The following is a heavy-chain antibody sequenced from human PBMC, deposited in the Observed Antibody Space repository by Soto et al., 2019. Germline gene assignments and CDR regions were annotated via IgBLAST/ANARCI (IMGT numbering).Heavy chain of an antibody. CDR2: IRRHTSVT. V-gene: IGHV3-48*01. Sequence: PGGSLRLSCAAFGLTLSTSSMNWVRQAPGRGLEWISYIRRHTSVTAYADSVKGRFTISRDSAKNSLYLQMDNLRVEDTAVYYCAKDWRDPSYRIFGVVLSPFDYWGQGTLVTVSS. CDR1: GLTLSTSS. CDR3: AKDWRDPSYRIFGVVLSPFDY. J-gene: IGHJ4*02. D-gene: IGHD3-3*01.